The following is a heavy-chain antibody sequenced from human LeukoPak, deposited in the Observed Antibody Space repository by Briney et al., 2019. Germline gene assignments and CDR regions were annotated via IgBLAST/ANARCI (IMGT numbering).Heavy chain of an antibody. CDR1: GGSISSYY. CDR3: ARATPGGYYDSSGYYFIDY. Sequence: PSETLSLTCTVSGGSISSYYWSWIRQPPGKGLEWIGYIYYSGSTNYNPSLKSRVTISVDTSKNQFSPKLSSVTAADTAVYYCARATPGGYYDSSGYYFIDYWGQGTLVTVSS. V-gene: IGHV4-59*01. D-gene: IGHD3-22*01. CDR2: IYYSGST. J-gene: IGHJ4*02.